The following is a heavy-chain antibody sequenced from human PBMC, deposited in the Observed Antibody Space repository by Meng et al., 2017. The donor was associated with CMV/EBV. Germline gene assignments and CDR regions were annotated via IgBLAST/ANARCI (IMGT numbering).Heavy chain of an antibody. D-gene: IGHD2/OR15-2a*01. CDR3: ARDFLFGPPPDY. CDR1: GLTFSSYS. CDR2: ISSSSSYI. Sequence: GESLKISCAASGLTFSSYSMNWVRQAPGKGLEWVSSISSSSSYIYYADSVKGRFTISRDNAKNSLYLQMNSLRAEDTAVYYCARDFLFGPPPDYWGQGTLVTVSS. J-gene: IGHJ4*02. V-gene: IGHV3-21*01.